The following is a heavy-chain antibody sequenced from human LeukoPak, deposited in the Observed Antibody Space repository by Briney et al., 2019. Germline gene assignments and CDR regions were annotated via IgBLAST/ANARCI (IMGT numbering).Heavy chain of an antibody. V-gene: IGHV3-30*18. CDR2: ISYDGSSE. J-gene: IGHJ6*02. D-gene: IGHD4-17*01. CDR3: AKELYNYGDYGAEGLDV. CDR1: GFTFGNYG. Sequence: GGSLRLSCAVSGFTFGNYGMHWVRQAPGKGLEWVALISYDGSSEYYAGSAKGRFTISRDNSKITVYLQMNSLKAEDTAVYYCAKELYNYGDYGAEGLDVGGQGTTVTVS.